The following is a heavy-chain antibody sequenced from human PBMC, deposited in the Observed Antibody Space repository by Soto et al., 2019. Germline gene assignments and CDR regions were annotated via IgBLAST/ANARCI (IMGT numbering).Heavy chain of an antibody. J-gene: IGHJ4*02. CDR3: ARGGAWTPEGLGY. Sequence: QVQLVESGGGVVQPGRSLRLSCAASGFTFSSFAMHWVRQAPGKGLEWLAVISSDVVNYYYAESVKGRFTNSRDNSKNTLYLQMNSLRNEDKAVYYGARGGAWTPEGLGYWGQGTLVTVSS. D-gene: IGHD2-15*01. CDR2: ISSDVVNY. V-gene: IGHV3-30-3*01. CDR1: GFTFSSFA.